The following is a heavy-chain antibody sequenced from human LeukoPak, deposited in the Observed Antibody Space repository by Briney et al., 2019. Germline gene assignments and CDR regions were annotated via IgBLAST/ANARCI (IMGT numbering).Heavy chain of an antibody. CDR3: AKDRAQARSSSWFNWFAL. CDR2: ISGSGGST. D-gene: IGHD6-13*01. J-gene: IGHJ5*02. V-gene: IGHV3-23*01. CDR1: GFTFSSYA. Sequence: PGGSLRLSCATSGFTFSSYAMSWVRQAPGKGLEWVSAISGSGGSTYYADSVKGRFTISRDNSKNTLYLQMNSLRAEDTAVYYCAKDRAQARSSSWFNWFALWGQGTLVTVSS.